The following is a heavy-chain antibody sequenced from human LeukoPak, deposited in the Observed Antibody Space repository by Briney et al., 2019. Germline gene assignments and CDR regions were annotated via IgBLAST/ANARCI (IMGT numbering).Heavy chain of an antibody. CDR3: TKDMFSGVAVPSGGFFAY. D-gene: IGHD2-15*01. Sequence: GGSLRLSCAASGFAFGHYTMHWVRRAPGKGLEWVSLITWDGDITYYADSVKGRFTISRDNSKNSLYLQMNSLRTEDTALYYCTKDMFSGVAVPSGGFFAYWGQGTLVTVSS. J-gene: IGHJ4*02. V-gene: IGHV3-43*01. CDR2: ITWDGDIT. CDR1: GFAFGHYT.